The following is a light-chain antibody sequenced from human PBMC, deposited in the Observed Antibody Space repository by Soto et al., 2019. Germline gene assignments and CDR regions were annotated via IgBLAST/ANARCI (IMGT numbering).Light chain of an antibody. Sequence: EVLTTPTPATPSVSPGESATHSCSASHSVISSLAWYQQKPGHAPRLLIYGASTRATGLPARLSGSGSGTEFTLTISSLQSEDIAVYYCQQYNNWPRTFGQGTKVDIK. V-gene: IGKV3-15*01. CDR1: HSVISS. CDR3: QQYNNWPRT. J-gene: IGKJ1*01. CDR2: GAS.